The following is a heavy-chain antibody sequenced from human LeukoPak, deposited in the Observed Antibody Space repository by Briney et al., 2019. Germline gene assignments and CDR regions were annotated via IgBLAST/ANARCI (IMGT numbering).Heavy chain of an antibody. Sequence: ASVKVSCKASGYTFTGYCMHWVRQAPGQGLEWMGWINPNSGGTNYAQKFQGRVTITADESTSTAYMELSSLRSEDTAVYYCARPLGPWDYKVGLGPWGQGTLVTVSS. CDR1: GYTFTGYC. J-gene: IGHJ5*02. D-gene: IGHD4-11*01. CDR3: ARPLGPWDYKVGLGP. V-gene: IGHV1-2*02. CDR2: INPNSGGT.